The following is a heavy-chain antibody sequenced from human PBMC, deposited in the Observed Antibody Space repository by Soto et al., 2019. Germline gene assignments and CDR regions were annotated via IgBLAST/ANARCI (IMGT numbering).Heavy chain of an antibody. CDR3: AREGEDIVVVPAAISRNWFDP. D-gene: IGHD2-2*01. Sequence: GGSLRLSCAASGFTFGSYAMHWVRQAPGKGLEWVAVISYDGSNKYYADSVKGRFTISRDNSKNTLYLQMNSLRAEDTAVYYCAREGEDIVVVPAAISRNWFDPWGQGTLVTVSS. V-gene: IGHV3-30-3*01. J-gene: IGHJ5*02. CDR2: ISYDGSNK. CDR1: GFTFGSYA.